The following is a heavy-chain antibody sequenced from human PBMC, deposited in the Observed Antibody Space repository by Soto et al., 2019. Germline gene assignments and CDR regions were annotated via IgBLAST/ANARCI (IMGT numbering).Heavy chain of an antibody. V-gene: IGHV4-31*03. CDR3: ARSLFTIFGVVIPYYYYGMDV. CDR1: GGSISSGGYY. D-gene: IGHD3-3*01. Sequence: SETLSLTCTVSGGSISSGGYYWSWIRQHPGKGLEWIGYIYYSGSTYYNPSLKSRVTISVDTSKNQFSLKLSSVTAAGTAVYYCARSLFTIFGVVIPYYYYGMDVWGQGTTVTVSS. J-gene: IGHJ6*02. CDR2: IYYSGST.